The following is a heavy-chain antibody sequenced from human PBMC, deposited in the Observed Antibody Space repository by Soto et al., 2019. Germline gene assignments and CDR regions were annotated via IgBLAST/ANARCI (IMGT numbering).Heavy chain of an antibody. CDR3: ARDRGSSRSWDP. V-gene: IGHV1-3*01. CDR1: GYSYTIND. J-gene: IGHJ5*02. Sequence: ASVKVACQAAGYSYTINDINWVRQAPGQRLEWMGWINAGNGNTTYSQKFQGRVTITRDTSASTAYMELSSLRSEDTAVYYCARDRGSSRSWDPWGQGTLVTVSS. CDR2: INAGNGNT. D-gene: IGHD6-6*01.